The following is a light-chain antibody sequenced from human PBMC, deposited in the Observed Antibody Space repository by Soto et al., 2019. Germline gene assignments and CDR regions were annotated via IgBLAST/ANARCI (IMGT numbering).Light chain of an antibody. V-gene: IGLV2-14*01. J-gene: IGLJ1*01. CDR3: SSYTSSSTPYV. CDR2: DVS. CDR1: SSDVGGYNY. Sequence: QSLLTQPASVSGSPGQSITISCTGTSSDVGGYNYVSWYQQHPGKAPKLMIYDVSNRPSGVSNRFSGSKSGNTASLTISGLQAEDEADYYCSSYTSSSTPYVFGTGNKVTVL.